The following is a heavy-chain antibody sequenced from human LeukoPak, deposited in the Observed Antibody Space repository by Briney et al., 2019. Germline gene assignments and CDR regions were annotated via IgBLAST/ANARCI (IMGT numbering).Heavy chain of an antibody. J-gene: IGHJ4*02. Sequence: GGSLRLSCAASGFTFSSCSMNWVRQAPGKGLEWVSYISSSSSTIYYADSVKGRFTISRDNAKNSLYLQMNSLRAEDTAVYYCARGGDYYDSSGYYLSFDYWGQGTLVTVSS. D-gene: IGHD3-22*01. CDR3: ARGGDYYDSSGYYLSFDY. CDR2: ISSSSSTI. V-gene: IGHV3-48*01. CDR1: GFTFSSCS.